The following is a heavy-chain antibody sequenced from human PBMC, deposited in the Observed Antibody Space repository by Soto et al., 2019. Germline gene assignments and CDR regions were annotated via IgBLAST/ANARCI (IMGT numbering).Heavy chain of an antibody. CDR2: IYHTGTT. V-gene: IGHV4-30-4*01. CDR3: ARVMAAMQNWLDP. J-gene: IGHJ5*02. CDR1: GGSISRIDYF. D-gene: IGHD2-2*01. Sequence: SETLSLTCSVSGGSISRIDYFWSWIRQPPGKGLEWIGFIYHTGTTYYNPSLRSRVTISIDTSKSQFSMKLNSVTAADTAVYYCARVMAAMQNWLDPWGQGTLVTVSS.